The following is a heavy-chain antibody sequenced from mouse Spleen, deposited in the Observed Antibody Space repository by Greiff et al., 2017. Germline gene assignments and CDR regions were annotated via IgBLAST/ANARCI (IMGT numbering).Heavy chain of an antibody. D-gene: IGHD2-4*01. CDR3: ARHDYDEGYAMDY. CDR2: IWSDGST. Sequence: VKLMESGPGLVAPSQSLSITCTVSGFSLTSYGVHWVRQPPGKGLEWLVVIWSDGSTTYNSALKSRLSISKDNSKSQVFLKMNSLQTDDTAMYYCARHDYDEGYAMDYWGQGTSVTVSS. V-gene: IGHV2-6-1*01. CDR1: GFSLTSYG. J-gene: IGHJ4*01.